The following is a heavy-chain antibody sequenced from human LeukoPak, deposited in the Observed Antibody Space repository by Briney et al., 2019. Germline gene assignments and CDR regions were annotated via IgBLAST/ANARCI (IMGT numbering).Heavy chain of an antibody. CDR1: GFTFSSYE. CDR2: IDSDGYST. V-gene: IGHV3-74*01. D-gene: IGHD1-1*01. Sequence: PGGSLRLSCAASGFTFSSYEMNWVRQAPGKGLVWVSRIDSDGYSTAYADSVKGRFTISRDNAKNTLYLQMNSLRAEDTAVYYCASEGTTGTTWGPDYWGQGTLVTVSS. CDR3: ASEGTTGTTWGPDY. J-gene: IGHJ4*02.